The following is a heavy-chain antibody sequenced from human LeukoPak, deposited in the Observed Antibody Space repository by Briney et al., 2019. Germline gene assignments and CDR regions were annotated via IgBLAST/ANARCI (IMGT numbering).Heavy chain of an antibody. D-gene: IGHD3-16*01. CDR2: ISGTADSK. V-gene: IGHV3-23*01. CDR1: RFTYRNYA. J-gene: IGHJ3*02. CDR3: AKADATIGGAFDT. Sequence: GGSLRLSCAASRFTYRNYAMSWVRQAPGRGLEWLSIISGTADSKYYADSVKGRFTISRDNPRSTLYLEMKSLRAEDTAVYYCAKADATIGGAFDTWGQGTMVIVSS.